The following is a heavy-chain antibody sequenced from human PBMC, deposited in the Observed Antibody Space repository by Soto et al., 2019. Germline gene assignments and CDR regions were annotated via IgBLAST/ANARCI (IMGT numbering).Heavy chain of an antibody. CDR3: AHTWGLPFDY. D-gene: IGHD3-16*01. CDR2: IYWNDDK. Sequence: QITLKESGPTLVKPTQTLTLNCSYSGFSLRTTGVGVGWIRQPPGKALEWLGIIYWNDDKRYSPSLESRFTLTSDISKSQVVLTMTNMEPVDTATYYCAHTWGLPFDYWGQGTLVIVSS. V-gene: IGHV2-5*01. CDR1: GFSLRTTGVG. J-gene: IGHJ4*02.